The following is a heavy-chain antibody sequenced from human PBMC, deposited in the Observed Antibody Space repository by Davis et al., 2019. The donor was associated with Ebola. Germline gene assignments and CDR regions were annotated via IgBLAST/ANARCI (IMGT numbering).Heavy chain of an antibody. V-gene: IGHV4-30-4*01. CDR1: GGSISSGDYY. J-gene: IGHJ4*02. D-gene: IGHD2-2*01. CDR2: IYYSGST. Sequence: PSETLSLTCTVSGGSISSGDYYWSWIRQPPGKGLEWIGYIYYSGSTYYHPSLKSRVTISVDTSKNQFSLKLSSVTAADTAVYYCARAIVVVPAARWNSGYAGRYFDYWGQGTLVTVSS. CDR3: ARAIVVVPAARWNSGYAGRYFDY.